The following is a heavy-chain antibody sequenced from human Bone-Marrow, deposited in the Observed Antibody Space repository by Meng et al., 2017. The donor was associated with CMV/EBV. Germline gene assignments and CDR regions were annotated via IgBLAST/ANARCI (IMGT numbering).Heavy chain of an antibody. Sequence: GGSLRPSCAASGFTFDDYAMGWVRQAPGKGLEWVSGISWNGNDIGYADSVRGRFTISRDNAKNSLYLQMNSLRTEDTAFYYCARQDSSSWYYYFDHWGQGTRVTVSS. V-gene: IGHV3-9*01. D-gene: IGHD6-13*01. J-gene: IGHJ4*02. CDR3: ARQDSSSWYYYFDH. CDR1: GFTFDDYA. CDR2: ISWNGNDI.